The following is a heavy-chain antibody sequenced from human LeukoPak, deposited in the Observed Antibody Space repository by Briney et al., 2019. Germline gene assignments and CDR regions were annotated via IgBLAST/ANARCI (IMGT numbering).Heavy chain of an antibody. CDR2: VSSSGGTT. V-gene: IGHV3-23*01. CDR1: GFTFSSYG. CDR3: AKDDLAAANHFDY. J-gene: IGHJ4*02. D-gene: IGHD6-13*01. Sequence: GGSLRLSCAASGFTFSSYGMSWVRQAPGKGLEWVSAVSSSGGTTYYADSVKGRFTISRDNSKNTLYLQMNSLRAEDTAVYYCAKDDLAAANHFDYWGQGTLVTVSS.